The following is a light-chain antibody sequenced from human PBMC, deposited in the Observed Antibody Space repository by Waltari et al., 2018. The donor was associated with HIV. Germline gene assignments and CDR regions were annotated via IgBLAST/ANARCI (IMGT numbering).Light chain of an antibody. CDR3: AAWDVSLRGAYV. J-gene: IGLJ1*01. V-gene: IGLV1-47*01. CDR2: RNN. CDR1: SSDIGSNY. Sequence: QSVLTQPPSASGPPGQRVTISSSGASSDIGSNYVSCYQQLPGTAPKLLIYRNNQRPSGVPDRFSGSKSGTSASLAISGLRSEDEADYYCAAWDVSLRGAYVFGTGTKVAVL.